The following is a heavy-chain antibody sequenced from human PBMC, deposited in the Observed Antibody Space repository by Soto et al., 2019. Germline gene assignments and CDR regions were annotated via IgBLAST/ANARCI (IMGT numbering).Heavy chain of an antibody. CDR3: VKGVKGSTLIPYYYDSSGYYYDAFNI. CDR1: GFTFSSSA. J-gene: IGHJ3*02. V-gene: IGHV3-64D*06. D-gene: IGHD3-22*01. Sequence: GGPRRLSFSASGFTFSSSAMHGVRQCPGKGLEYVSVISSNGGSTYHADSVKGRFTISRDNSKNTLYLQMSSLRAEDTAVYYCVKGVKGSTLIPYYYDSSGYYYDAFNIWGQGTKVTVSS. CDR2: ISSNGGST.